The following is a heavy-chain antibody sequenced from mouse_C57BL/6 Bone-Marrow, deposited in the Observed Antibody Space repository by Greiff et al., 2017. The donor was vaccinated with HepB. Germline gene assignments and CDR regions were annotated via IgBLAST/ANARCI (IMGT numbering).Heavy chain of an antibody. CDR3: ARKPVYYYGSRYWYFDV. CDR1: GFTFSDYG. CDR2: ISSGSSTI. V-gene: IGHV5-17*01. D-gene: IGHD1-1*01. J-gene: IGHJ1*03. Sequence: EVQLVESGGGLVKPGGSLKLSCAASGFTFSDYGMHWVRQPPEKGLEWVAYISSGSSTIYYADTVKGRFTISRDNAKNTLFLQMTSLRSEDTAMYYCARKPVYYYGSRYWYFDVWGTGTTVTVSS.